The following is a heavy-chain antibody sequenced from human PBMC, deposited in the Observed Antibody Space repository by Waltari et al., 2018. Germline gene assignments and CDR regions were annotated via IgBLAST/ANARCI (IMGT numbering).Heavy chain of an antibody. V-gene: IGHV4-61*02. Sequence: VSGGSISSGSYYWSWIRQPAGKGLEWIGRIYTSGSTNYNPSLKSRVTISVDTSKNQFSLKLSSVTAADTAVYYCARTNYDFWSRGMDVWGQGTTVTVSS. D-gene: IGHD3-3*01. J-gene: IGHJ6*02. CDR3: ARTNYDFWSRGMDV. CDR1: GGSISSGSYY. CDR2: IYTSGST.